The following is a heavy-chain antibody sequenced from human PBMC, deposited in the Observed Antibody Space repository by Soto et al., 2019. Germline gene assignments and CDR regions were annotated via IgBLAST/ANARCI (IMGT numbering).Heavy chain of an antibody. Sequence: PSETLSLTCTVSGASISGFYWSWIRQPAGKGLQWIGRIYTSGSTNYNPSLKSRVTMSVDTSKNQFSLKLSSVTAADTAVYYCARACSSTSCYDVFDSWGQGTLVTVSS. CDR3: ARACSSTSCYDVFDS. V-gene: IGHV4-4*07. CDR2: IYTSGST. D-gene: IGHD2-2*01. J-gene: IGHJ4*02. CDR1: GASISGFY.